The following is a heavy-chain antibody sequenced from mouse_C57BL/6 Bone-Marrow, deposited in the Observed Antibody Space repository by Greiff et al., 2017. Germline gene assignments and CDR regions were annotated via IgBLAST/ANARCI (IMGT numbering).Heavy chain of an antibody. Sequence: EVMLVESGGGLVKPGGSLKLSCAASGFTFSDYGMHWVRQAPEKGLEWVAYISSGSSTIYYADTVKGRFTISRDNAKSTLFLQMTSLRSEDTAMYYCANYYAMDYWGQGTSVTVSS. CDR3: ANYYAMDY. CDR2: ISSGSSTI. J-gene: IGHJ4*01. CDR1: GFTFSDYG. V-gene: IGHV5-17*01.